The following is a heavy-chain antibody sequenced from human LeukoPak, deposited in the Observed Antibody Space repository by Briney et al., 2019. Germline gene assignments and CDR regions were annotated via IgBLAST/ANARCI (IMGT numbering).Heavy chain of an antibody. CDR2: ISSGSNTI. D-gene: IGHD5-18*01. J-gene: IGHJ4*02. Sequence: GGSLRLSCAASGFTFSDYYMNWIRQAPGKGLEWVSYISSGSNTIYYADSVKGRFTISRDNAKNSLYLQMNSLRAEDTAVYYCARDGGYSYGSDYWGQGTLVTVSS. CDR3: ARDGGYSYGSDY. V-gene: IGHV3-11*01. CDR1: GFTFSDYY.